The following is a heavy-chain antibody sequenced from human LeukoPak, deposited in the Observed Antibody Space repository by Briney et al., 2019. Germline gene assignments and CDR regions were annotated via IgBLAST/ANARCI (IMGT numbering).Heavy chain of an antibody. J-gene: IGHJ4*02. V-gene: IGHV1-2*02. Sequence: ASVKVSCKASGYTFTGYYMHWVRQAPGQGLEWMGWINPNSGGTNNAQKFQGRVTMTRDTSISTAYMELSRLRSDDTAVYYCARYDSSGYYYFYFDYWGQGTLVTVSS. D-gene: IGHD3-22*01. CDR3: ARYDSSGYYYFYFDY. CDR2: INPNSGGT. CDR1: GYTFTGYY.